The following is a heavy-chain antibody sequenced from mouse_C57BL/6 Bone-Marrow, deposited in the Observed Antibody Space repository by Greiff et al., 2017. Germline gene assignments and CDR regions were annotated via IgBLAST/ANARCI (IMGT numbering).Heavy chain of an antibody. V-gene: IGHV14-2*01. CDR1: GFNIKDYY. D-gene: IGHD1-1*01. CDR3: TRSLIYYGTNY. CDR2: IDPEDGET. J-gene: IGHJ2*01. Sequence: EVQLQQSGAELVKPGASVKLSRTASGFNIKDYYIHWVKQRTEQGLEWIGRIDPEDGETKYAPKFQDKATITADTPSNTAYLQLSSLTSEDTAVYYCTRSLIYYGTNYWGQGTTLTVSS.